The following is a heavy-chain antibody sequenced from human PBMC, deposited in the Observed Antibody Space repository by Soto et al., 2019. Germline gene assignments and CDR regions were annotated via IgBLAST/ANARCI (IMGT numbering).Heavy chain of an antibody. Sequence: PSETLSLTCTVSGGSISSYYWSWIRQPPGKGLEWIGYIYYSGSTNYNPSLKSRVTISVDTSKNQFSLKLSSVTAADTAVYYCARVTSGYRPHFEYWGQGTLVTVSS. D-gene: IGHD3-3*01. J-gene: IGHJ4*02. CDR1: GGSISSYY. V-gene: IGHV4-59*01. CDR3: ARVTSGYRPHFEY. CDR2: IYYSGST.